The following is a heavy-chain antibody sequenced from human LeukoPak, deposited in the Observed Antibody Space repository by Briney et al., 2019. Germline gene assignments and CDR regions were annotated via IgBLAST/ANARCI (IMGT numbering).Heavy chain of an antibody. Sequence: SETLSLTCTVSGGSMSDYYWTWIRQPPGKGLEWIGYIYYSGSTNYNPSLESRVTISINTSKNQFSLKLSSVTAADTAVYYCARQPGSGWYTGAFDIWGQGTMVTVSS. CDR2: IYYSGST. D-gene: IGHD6-19*01. CDR3: ARQPGSGWYTGAFDI. CDR1: GGSMSDYY. J-gene: IGHJ3*02. V-gene: IGHV4-59*08.